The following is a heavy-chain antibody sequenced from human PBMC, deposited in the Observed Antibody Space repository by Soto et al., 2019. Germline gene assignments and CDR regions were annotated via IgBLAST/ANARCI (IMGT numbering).Heavy chain of an antibody. J-gene: IGHJ6*02. CDR3: AREDIVVVPAAIQIYGMDV. D-gene: IGHD2-2*02. Sequence: SVKVSCKASGGTFSSYAISWVRQAPGQGLEWMGGIIPIFGTANYAQKFQGRVTITADESTSTAYMELSSLRSEDTAVYYCAREDIVVVPAAIQIYGMDVWGQGTTVTVSS. CDR2: IIPIFGTA. V-gene: IGHV1-69*13. CDR1: GGTFSSYA.